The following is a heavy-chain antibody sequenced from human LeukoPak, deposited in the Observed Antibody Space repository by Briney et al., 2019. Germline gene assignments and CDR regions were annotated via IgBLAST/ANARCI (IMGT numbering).Heavy chain of an antibody. Sequence: GESLKISCKGSGYSFTSYWIGWVRQMTGKGLEWMGIIYPGDSDTRYSPSFQGQVTISDHKSISPAYLQWSSRKASDTAMYYCARHVVVVAATPQSYYMDVWGKGTTVTVSS. CDR3: ARHVVVVAATPQSYYMDV. CDR2: IYPGDSDT. J-gene: IGHJ6*03. D-gene: IGHD2-15*01. V-gene: IGHV5-51*01. CDR1: GYSFTSYW.